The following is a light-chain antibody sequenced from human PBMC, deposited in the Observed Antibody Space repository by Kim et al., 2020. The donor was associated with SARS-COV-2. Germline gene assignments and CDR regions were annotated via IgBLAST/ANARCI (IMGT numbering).Light chain of an antibody. J-gene: IGLJ3*02. Sequence: SSELTQDPAVSVALGQTVRITCQGDSLRRYYASWYQQKPGQAPVLVIYGKNNRPSGIPDRVYGSRSGNTASLTITGAQAEDEADYYCHSRDSRNNQLFGG. CDR2: GKN. CDR3: HSRDSRNNQL. CDR1: SLRRYY. V-gene: IGLV3-19*01.